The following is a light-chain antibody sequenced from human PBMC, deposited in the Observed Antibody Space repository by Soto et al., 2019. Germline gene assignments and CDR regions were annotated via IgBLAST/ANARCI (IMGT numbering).Light chain of an antibody. V-gene: IGKV3-11*01. CDR1: QSIGLA. Sequence: EIVVTQSLATLSLSPGERATLSCRASQSIGLAIAWYQHKPGQAPRLLIFDASQRATGIPARFRGSGSGTDFTLTISSLQPDDFATYYCQQYNSHSRTFGQGTKVDIK. J-gene: IGKJ1*01. CDR2: DAS. CDR3: QQYNSHSRT.